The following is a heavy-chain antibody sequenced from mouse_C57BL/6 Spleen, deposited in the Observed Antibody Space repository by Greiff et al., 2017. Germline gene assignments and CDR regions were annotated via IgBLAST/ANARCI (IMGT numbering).Heavy chain of an antibody. CDR2: ISSGSSTI. Sequence: EVKLVESGGGLVKPGGSLKLSCAASGFTFSDYGMHWVRQAPEKGLEWVAYISSGSSTIYYADTVKGRFTISRDNAKNTLFLQMTSLRSEDTAMYYCARFYYDYDEGDYFDYWGQGTTLTVSS. J-gene: IGHJ2*01. D-gene: IGHD2-4*01. CDR1: GFTFSDYG. V-gene: IGHV5-17*01. CDR3: ARFYYDYDEGDYFDY.